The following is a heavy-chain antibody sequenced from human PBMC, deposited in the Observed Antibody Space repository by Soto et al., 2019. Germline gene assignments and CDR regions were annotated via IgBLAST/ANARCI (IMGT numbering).Heavy chain of an antibody. CDR3: ARAVYTAPPYYGMDV. CDR1: GFTFSSYG. V-gene: IGHV3-33*01. D-gene: IGHD3-16*01. J-gene: IGHJ6*02. Sequence: GGSLRLSCAASGFTFSSYGVHWVRQAPGKGLEWVAVIWYDGSNKYYADSVKGRFTISRDNSKNTLYLQMNSLRAEDTAVYYCARAVYTAPPYYGMDVWGQGTTVTVSS. CDR2: IWYDGSNK.